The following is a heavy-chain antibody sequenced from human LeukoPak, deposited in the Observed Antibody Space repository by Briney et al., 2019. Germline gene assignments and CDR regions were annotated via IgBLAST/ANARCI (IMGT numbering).Heavy chain of an antibody. J-gene: IGHJ4*02. CDR2: INGERSST. CDR3: ARGGPQSTSPADY. D-gene: IGHD2-2*01. Sequence: PGGSLRLSCAASGFVFSSYWMHWVRQAPGKGPMWVSHINGERSSTSYADSVKGRFTTSRDNAKNTLYLQMNTLRADDTAVYYCARGGPQSTSPADYWGQGTLVTVSS. V-gene: IGHV3-74*01. CDR1: GFVFSSYW.